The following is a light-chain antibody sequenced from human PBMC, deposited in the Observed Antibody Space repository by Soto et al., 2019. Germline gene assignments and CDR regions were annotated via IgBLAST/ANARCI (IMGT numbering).Light chain of an antibody. V-gene: IGLV2-14*03. J-gene: IGLJ1*01. CDR2: DVS. CDR1: SSDVGGYNY. CDR3: CSYTTSNTRQIV. Sequence: QSVLTQPASVSESPGQSITISCTGTSSDVGGYNYVSWYQQHPGKAPKFMIYDVSSRPSGVSNRFSGSKSGNTASLTISGLQAEDEADYYCCSYTTSNTRQIVFGTGTKVTVL.